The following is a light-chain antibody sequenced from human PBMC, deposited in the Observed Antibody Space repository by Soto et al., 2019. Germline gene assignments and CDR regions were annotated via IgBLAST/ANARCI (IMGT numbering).Light chain of an antibody. CDR1: NIGSKS. Sequence: SYELTQPPSVSVAPGQTARITCGGNNIGSKSVHWYQQKPGQAPVLVVYDDSDRPSGIAERFSGSNSGNTATLTIIRVEAWDEADYYCHVWDRSSDHHVFGTGTKDTVL. CDR3: HVWDRSSDHHV. CDR2: DDS. J-gene: IGLJ1*01. V-gene: IGLV3-21*02.